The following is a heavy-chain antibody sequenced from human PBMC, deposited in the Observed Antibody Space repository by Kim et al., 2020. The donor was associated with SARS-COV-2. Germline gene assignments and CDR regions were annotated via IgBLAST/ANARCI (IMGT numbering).Heavy chain of an antibody. Sequence: GGSLRLSCAASGFTFSSHGMYWVRQAPGKGLEWVADIGSYGSGTRYTSAATVRGSISIYNADNMLNLQMKSLRVEDAAVSDCTRARHNGMDIWCRGTM. CDR3: TRARHNGMDI. CDR2: IGSYGSGT. CDR1: GFTFSSHG. V-gene: IGHV3-74*01. J-gene: IGHJ3*02. D-gene: IGHD2-8*01.